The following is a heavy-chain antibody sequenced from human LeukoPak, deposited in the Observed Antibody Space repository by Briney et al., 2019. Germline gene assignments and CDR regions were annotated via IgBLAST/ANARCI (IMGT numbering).Heavy chain of an antibody. V-gene: IGHV3-53*01. Sequence: PGGSLRLSCAASGFIVSSNYMSWVRQAPGKGLEWVSVIYGGGSTKYADSVKGRFTTSRDNSKNTLYLQMNSLRAEDTAVYYCARGSGYSGYGFDYWGQGTLVTVSS. J-gene: IGHJ4*02. D-gene: IGHD5-12*01. CDR2: IYGGGST. CDR3: ARGSGYSGYGFDY. CDR1: GFIVSSNY.